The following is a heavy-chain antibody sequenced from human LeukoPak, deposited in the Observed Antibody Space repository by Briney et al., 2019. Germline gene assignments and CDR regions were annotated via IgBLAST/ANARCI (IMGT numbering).Heavy chain of an antibody. CDR1: GGTFSSYA. Sequence: ASVKVSCKASGGTFSSYAISWVRQATGQGLEWMGWMNPNSGNTGYAQKFQGRVTMTRNTSISTAYMELSSLRSEDTAVYYCARRSTVTYFYYYYGMDVWGQGTTVTVSS. D-gene: IGHD4-17*01. J-gene: IGHJ6*02. CDR3: ARRSTVTYFYYYYGMDV. V-gene: IGHV1-8*02. CDR2: MNPNSGNT.